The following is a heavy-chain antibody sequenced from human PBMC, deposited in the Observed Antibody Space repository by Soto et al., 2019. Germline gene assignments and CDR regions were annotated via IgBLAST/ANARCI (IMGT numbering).Heavy chain of an antibody. CDR1: GFTFSNYA. J-gene: IGHJ3*02. D-gene: IGHD5-12*01. CDR3: AKDYKNSGYDFLPQINQESDAYDI. CDR2: INTSGGNT. V-gene: IGHV3-23*01. Sequence: HPGGSLRLSCAASGFTFSNYAMTWVRQAPGKGLECVSTINTSGGNTHYADSVKGRFSISRDNSKNTLSLQMNSLRAEDTAVYYCAKDYKNSGYDFLPQINQESDAYDIWGQGTMVTVSS.